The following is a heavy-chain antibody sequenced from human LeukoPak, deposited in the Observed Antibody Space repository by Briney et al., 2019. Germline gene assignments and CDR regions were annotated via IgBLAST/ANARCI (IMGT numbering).Heavy chain of an antibody. CDR1: GYTFTDFY. J-gene: IGHJ4*02. V-gene: IGHV1-2*06. D-gene: IGHD6-19*01. Sequence: ASVKVSCKASGYTFTDFYIHWVRQAPGQGLEWMGRISPRSGGTNFAQKFQGRVAMTKGTSISTAYMDLNRLTSDDTAVYYCARDFHDGGAVAYDYWGRGALVTVSS. CDR2: ISPRSGGT. CDR3: ARDFHDGGAVAYDY.